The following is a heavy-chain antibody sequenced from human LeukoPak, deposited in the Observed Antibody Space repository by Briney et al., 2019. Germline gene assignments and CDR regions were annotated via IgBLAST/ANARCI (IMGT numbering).Heavy chain of an antibody. CDR2: IYSGGST. CDR3: AKVPYGSGGGIFDY. D-gene: IGHD6-19*01. CDR1: GFTVSSNY. V-gene: IGHV3-53*01. Sequence: GGSLRLSCAASGFTVSSNYMSWVRQAPGKGLEWVSVIYSGGSTYYADSVKGRFTISRDNSKNTLYLQMNSLRAEDTAVYYCAKVPYGSGGGIFDYWGQGTLVTVSS. J-gene: IGHJ4*02.